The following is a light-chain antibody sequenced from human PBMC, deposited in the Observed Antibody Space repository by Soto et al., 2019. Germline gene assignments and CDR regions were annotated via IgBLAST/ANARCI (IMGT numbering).Light chain of an antibody. V-gene: IGKV3-15*01. Sequence: EIVMTQSPATLSASPGERATLSCRASQSVSSNLAWYQQKPGQAPRLLIYGASTKATGIPARFRGSGSGTEFTPAISSLQSEDFAVYYCQQCNTWPPAFTVGPGTKVDIK. CDR3: QQCNTWPPAFT. CDR2: GAS. J-gene: IGKJ3*01. CDR1: QSVSSN.